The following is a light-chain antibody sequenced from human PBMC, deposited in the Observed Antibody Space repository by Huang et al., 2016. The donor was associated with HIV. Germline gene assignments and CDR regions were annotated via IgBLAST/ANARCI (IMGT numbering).Light chain of an antibody. CDR3: QQCSNWPPT. CDR1: QSVGSN. J-gene: IGKJ4*01. CDR2: DAS. Sequence: EIVLTQSPATLSLSLGERATFSCRASQSVGSNLVWYQQKRGQAPRLLIYDASNRATGIPARFSGSGSGTDFALTISSPEPEDFAVYYCQQCSNWPPTFGGGTKVGIK. V-gene: IGKV3-11*01.